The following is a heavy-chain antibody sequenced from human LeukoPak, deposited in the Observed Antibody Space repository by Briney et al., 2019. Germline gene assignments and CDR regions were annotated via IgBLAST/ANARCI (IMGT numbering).Heavy chain of an antibody. V-gene: IGHV1-8*02. CDR3: ARAASDIVVVPAAWFSLDY. CDR2: MNPNSGNT. CDR1: GGTFSSYA. D-gene: IGHD2-2*01. Sequence: ASVKVSCKASGGTFSSYAISWVRQAPGQGLEWMGWMNPNSGNTGYAQKFQGRVTMTRNTSISTAYMELSSLRSEDTAVYYCARAASDIVVVPAAWFSLDYWGQGTLVTVSS. J-gene: IGHJ4*02.